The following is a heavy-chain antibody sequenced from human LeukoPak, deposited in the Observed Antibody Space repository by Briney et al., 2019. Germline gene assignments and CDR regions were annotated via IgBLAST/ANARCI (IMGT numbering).Heavy chain of an antibody. Sequence: SQTLSLTCTVSGGSISSGSYYWSWIRQPAGKGLEWIGRIYTSGSTNYNPSLKSRVTISVDTSKNQFSLKLSSVTAADTAVYYCAREAHSGYVYYYYYMDVWGKGTTVTVSS. J-gene: IGHJ6*03. V-gene: IGHV4-61*02. CDR2: IYTSGST. D-gene: IGHD5-12*01. CDR3: AREAHSGYVYYYYYMDV. CDR1: GGSISSGSYY.